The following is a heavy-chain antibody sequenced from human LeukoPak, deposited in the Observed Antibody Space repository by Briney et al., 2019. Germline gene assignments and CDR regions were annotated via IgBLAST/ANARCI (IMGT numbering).Heavy chain of an antibody. D-gene: IGHD3-22*01. J-gene: IGHJ4*02. V-gene: IGHV1-2*02. Sequence: ASVKVSCKASGYTFTGYYMHWVRQAPGQGLEWMGWINPNSGGTNYAQKFQGRVTMTRDTSISTAYMELSRLRSDDTAMYYCARATSGYYDYFDYWGQGTLVTVSS. CDR1: GYTFTGYY. CDR2: INPNSGGT. CDR3: ARATSGYYDYFDY.